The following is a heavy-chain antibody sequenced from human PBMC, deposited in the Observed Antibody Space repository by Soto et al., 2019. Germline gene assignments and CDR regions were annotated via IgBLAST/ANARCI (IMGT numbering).Heavy chain of an antibody. Sequence: ASVKVSCKASGYTFIGYAMHWVRQAPGQRLEWMGWINAGNGNAKYSQKFQGRVTITRDTSASTAYMELSSLRSEDTAVYYCARDSPPVDYWGQGNLVPVSS. CDR3: ARDSPPVDY. CDR2: INAGNGNA. V-gene: IGHV1-3*01. CDR1: GYTFIGYA. J-gene: IGHJ4*02.